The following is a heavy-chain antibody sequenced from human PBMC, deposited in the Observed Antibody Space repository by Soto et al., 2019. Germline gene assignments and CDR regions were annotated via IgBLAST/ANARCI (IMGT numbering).Heavy chain of an antibody. D-gene: IGHD2-15*01. Sequence: GGSLRLSCAASGFTFNSYGIHWVRQAPGKGLEWVALISYDGSNKYYGDSVKGRFTISRDNSKNTLYLQMNSLRAEDTAVYYCARGYCSGGSCTPFDYWGQGTLVTVSS. J-gene: IGHJ4*02. V-gene: IGHV3-30*03. CDR2: ISYDGSNK. CDR1: GFTFNSYG. CDR3: ARGYCSGGSCTPFDY.